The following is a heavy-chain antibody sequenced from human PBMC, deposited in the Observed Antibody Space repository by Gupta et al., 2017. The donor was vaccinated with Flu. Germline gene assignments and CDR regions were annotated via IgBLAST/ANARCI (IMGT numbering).Heavy chain of an antibody. D-gene: IGHD5-24*01. CDR1: GFTFSDSW. V-gene: IGHV3-7*01. CDR3: ARKRGWEQFDY. J-gene: IGHJ4*02. Sequence: EVQLVESGGGLVQPGGSLRLSCAASGFTFSDSWMTWVRQAPGKGLEWVANINQDGSTKNYGDSLKGRFTVSRDNAKNSLYLQMDSLRAEDTAVYFCARKRGWEQFDYWGQGTLVTVSS. CDR2: INQDGSTK.